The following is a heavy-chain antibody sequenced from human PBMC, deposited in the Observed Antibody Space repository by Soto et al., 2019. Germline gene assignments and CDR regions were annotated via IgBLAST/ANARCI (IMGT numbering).Heavy chain of an antibody. D-gene: IGHD4-17*01. V-gene: IGHV3-73*01. CDR2: IRSKANSYAT. J-gene: IGHJ4*02. Sequence: PGGSLRLSCAASGFTFSGSAMHWVRQASGKGLEWVGRIRSKANSYATAYAASVKGRFTISRDDSKNTAYLQMNSLKTEDTAVYYCTRYHDYGGNWAIDYWGQGTLVTVST. CDR1: GFTFSGSA. CDR3: TRYHDYGGNWAIDY.